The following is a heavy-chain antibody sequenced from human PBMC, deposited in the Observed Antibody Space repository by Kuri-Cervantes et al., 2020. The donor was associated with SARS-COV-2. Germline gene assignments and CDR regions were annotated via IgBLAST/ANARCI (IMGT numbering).Heavy chain of an antibody. CDR2: IRYDGSNK. D-gene: IGHD3-10*01. V-gene: IGHV3-30*02. CDR3: AKFSGPMVRGVTFLGQLYYYYMDV. J-gene: IGHJ6*03. Sequence: GESLKISCAASGFSFSSYGMHWVRQAPGKGLEWVAFIRYDGSNKYYADSVKGRFTISRDNSKNTLYLQMNSLRAEDSAVYYCAKFSGPMVRGVTFLGQLYYYYMDVWGKGTTVTVSS. CDR1: GFSFSSYG.